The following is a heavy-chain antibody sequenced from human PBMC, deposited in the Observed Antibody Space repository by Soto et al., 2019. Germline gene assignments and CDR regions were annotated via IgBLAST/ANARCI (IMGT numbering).Heavy chain of an antibody. Sequence: SETLSLTCTVSGGSISSGDYYWSWIRQPPGKGLEWIGYIYHSGSTYYNPSLKSRVTISVDTSKNQFSLKLSSVTAADTAVYYCARDGVYCSSTSCYSYYGMDVWGQGTTVTVS. CDR2: IYHSGST. V-gene: IGHV4-30-4*01. D-gene: IGHD2-2*02. J-gene: IGHJ6*02. CDR1: GGSISSGDYY. CDR3: ARDGVYCSSTSCYSYYGMDV.